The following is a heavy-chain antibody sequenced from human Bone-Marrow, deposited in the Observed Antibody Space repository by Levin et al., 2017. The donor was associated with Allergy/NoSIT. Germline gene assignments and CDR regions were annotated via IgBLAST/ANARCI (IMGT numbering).Heavy chain of an antibody. V-gene: IGHV3-23*01. CDR1: GFTFSSYA. J-gene: IGHJ4*02. CDR2: ISGSGGST. Sequence: GESLKISCAASGFTFSSYAMSWVRQAPGKGLEWVSAISGSGGSTYYADSVKGRFTISRDNSKNTLYLQMNSLRAEDTAVYYCVLNTVTSAFDYWGQGTLVTVSS. CDR3: VLNTVTSAFDY. D-gene: IGHD4-11*01.